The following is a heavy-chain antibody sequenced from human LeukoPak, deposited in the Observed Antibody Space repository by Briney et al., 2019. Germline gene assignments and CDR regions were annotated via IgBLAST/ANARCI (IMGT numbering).Heavy chain of an antibody. J-gene: IGHJ3*02. Sequence: ASVKVSCKASGYTFTGYYMHWVRQAPGQGLEWMGWINPNSGGTNYAQKFQGRVTMTRDTSISTAYMELSRLRSDDTAVYYCASKRRYGDSWWDAFDIWGQGTMVTVSS. V-gene: IGHV1-2*02. CDR1: GYTFTGYY. D-gene: IGHD4-17*01. CDR3: ASKRRYGDSWWDAFDI. CDR2: INPNSGGT.